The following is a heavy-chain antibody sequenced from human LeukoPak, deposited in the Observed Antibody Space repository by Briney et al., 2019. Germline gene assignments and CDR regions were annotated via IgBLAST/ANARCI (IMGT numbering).Heavy chain of an antibody. J-gene: IGHJ4*02. CDR1: GFIFSNYE. V-gene: IGHV3-48*03. CDR3: ARVVLIAVRGSQDLDY. CDR2: ISSSGTTK. D-gene: IGHD3-10*01. Sequence: SGGSLRLSCVASGFIFSNYEMNWVRQAPGKGLEWVSYISSSGTTKYYADSVKGRFTISRDNAKNSLYLQMNSLRAEDTAVYYCARVVLIAVRGSQDLDYWGQGTLVTVSS.